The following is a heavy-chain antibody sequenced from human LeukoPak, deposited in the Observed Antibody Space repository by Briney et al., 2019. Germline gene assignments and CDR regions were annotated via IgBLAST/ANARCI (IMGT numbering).Heavy chain of an antibody. CDR2: ISSSGSTI. D-gene: IGHD3-3*01. CDR3: ARSYYDFWSGYSQPFDY. V-gene: IGHV3-11*04. Sequence: GGSLRLSCAASGFTFSDYYMSWIRQAPGKGLEWVSYISSSGSTIYYADSVKGRFTISRDNAKNSLYLQMNSLRAEDTAVYYCARSYYDFWSGYSQPFDYWGQGTLVTVSS. CDR1: GFTFSDYY. J-gene: IGHJ4*02.